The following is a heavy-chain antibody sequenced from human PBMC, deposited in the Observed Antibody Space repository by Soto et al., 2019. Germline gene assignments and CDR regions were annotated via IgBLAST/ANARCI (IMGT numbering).Heavy chain of an antibody. V-gene: IGHV3-33*01. CDR2: IWYDGSNT. D-gene: IGHD7-27*01. J-gene: IGHJ4*02. CDR3: VRDLLGSGGHFDY. Sequence: QVQLVDSGGGVVQPGRSLRLSCAASGFIFSSFGMHWVRQAPGKGLEWVAHIWYDGSNTYYADAVKGRFTISRDNSRNTLDLQMNSLRAEDTAVYHCVRDLLGSGGHFDYWGQGTLVTVSS. CDR1: GFIFSSFG.